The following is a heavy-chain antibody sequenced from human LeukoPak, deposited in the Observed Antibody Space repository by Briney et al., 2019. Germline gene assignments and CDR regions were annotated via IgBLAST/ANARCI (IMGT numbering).Heavy chain of an antibody. Sequence: GASVKVSCEASGYTFTSYDINWVRQATGQGLEWVGWMNPNSGNTGYAQKFQGRVTMTRNTSISTAYMELSSLRSEDTAVYYCARTTITMIALFYYWGQGTLVTVSS. CDR2: MNPNSGNT. V-gene: IGHV1-8*01. D-gene: IGHD3-22*01. J-gene: IGHJ4*02. CDR3: ARTTITMIALFYY. CDR1: GYTFTSYD.